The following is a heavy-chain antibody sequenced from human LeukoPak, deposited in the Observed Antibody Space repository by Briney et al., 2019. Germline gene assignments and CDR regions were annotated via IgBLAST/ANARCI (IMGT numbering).Heavy chain of an antibody. J-gene: IGHJ4*02. CDR2: ISGSGGST. V-gene: IGHV3-23*01. CDR3: AKDLGDGYNYLYFDY. CDR1: GFTFSSYA. D-gene: IGHD5-24*01. Sequence: PGGSLRLSCAASGFTFSSYAMSWVRQAPGKGLEWVSAISGSGGSTYYADSVKGRFTISRDNSKNTLYLQMNSLGAEDTAVYYCAKDLGDGYNYLYFDYWGQGTLVTVSS.